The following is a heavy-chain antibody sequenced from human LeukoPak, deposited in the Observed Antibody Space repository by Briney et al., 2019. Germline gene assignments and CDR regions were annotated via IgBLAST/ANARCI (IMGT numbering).Heavy chain of an antibody. V-gene: IGHV3-23*01. CDR3: ARRAGAYSHPYDY. Sequence: GGALRLSCAASGFTFSSYDMTWVRQAPGRGLEWVSSIRPSGDNTYYGDSVKGRFTISRDNSKNTLYLQMNSLRAEDTAVYYCARRAGAYSHPYDYWGQGTLVTVSS. CDR2: IRPSGDNT. D-gene: IGHD4/OR15-4a*01. J-gene: IGHJ4*02. CDR1: GFTFSSYD.